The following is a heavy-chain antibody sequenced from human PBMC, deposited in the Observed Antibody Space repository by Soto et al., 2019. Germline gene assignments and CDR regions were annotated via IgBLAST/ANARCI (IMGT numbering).Heavy chain of an antibody. D-gene: IGHD1-1*01. J-gene: IGHJ4*02. CDR2: IYYSGST. Sequence: SETLSLTCTVSGGSISSYYWSWIRQPPGKGLEWIGYIYYSGSTKYNPSLESRVTISLDTSENQFSLKVFSVTAADTALYYCASVKNWNDFDYWGQGTLVTV. V-gene: IGHV4-59*01. CDR1: GGSISSYY. CDR3: ASVKNWNDFDY.